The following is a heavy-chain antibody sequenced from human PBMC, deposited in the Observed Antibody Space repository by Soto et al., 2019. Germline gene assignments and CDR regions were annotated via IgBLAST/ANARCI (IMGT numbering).Heavy chain of an antibody. D-gene: IGHD3-22*01. J-gene: IGHJ1*01. CDR2: IYYSGST. V-gene: IGHV4-59*01. CDR1: GGSISSYY. Sequence: SETLSLTCTVSGGSISSYYWSWIRQPPGKGLEWIGYIYYSGSTNYNPSLKSRVTISVDTSKNQFSLKLSSVTAADTAVYCCARGDYYDSSGYPAEYFQHWGQGTLVTVSS. CDR3: ARGDYYDSSGYPAEYFQH.